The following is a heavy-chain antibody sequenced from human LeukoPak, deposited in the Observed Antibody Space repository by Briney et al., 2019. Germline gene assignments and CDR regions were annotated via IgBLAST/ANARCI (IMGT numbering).Heavy chain of an antibody. D-gene: IGHD6-13*01. J-gene: IGHJ4*02. CDR2: ISYDGSNK. V-gene: IGHV3-30*19. CDR1: GFTSSSYG. CDR3: AREESSNSWPYYFDY. Sequence: GGSLRLSCAASGFTSSSYGMHWVRQAPGKGLEWVAVISYDGSNKYYADSVKGRFTISRDNSKNTLYLQMNSLRAEDTAVYYCAREESSNSWPYYFDYWGQGTLVTVSS.